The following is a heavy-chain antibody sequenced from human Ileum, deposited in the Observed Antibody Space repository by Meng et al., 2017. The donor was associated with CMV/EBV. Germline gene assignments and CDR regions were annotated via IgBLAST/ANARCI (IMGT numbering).Heavy chain of an antibody. D-gene: IGHD3-9*01. V-gene: IGHV1-2*02. J-gene: IGHJ5*02. Sequence: ASVKVSCKASGYTFTGYYMHWVRQAPGQGLEWMGWINPNSGGTNYAQKFQGRVTMTRDTSISTAYMGLSRLRSDDTAVYYCARDKEFYDILTGFDPWGQGTLVTVSS. CDR3: ARDKEFYDILTGFDP. CDR2: INPNSGGT. CDR1: GYTFTGYY.